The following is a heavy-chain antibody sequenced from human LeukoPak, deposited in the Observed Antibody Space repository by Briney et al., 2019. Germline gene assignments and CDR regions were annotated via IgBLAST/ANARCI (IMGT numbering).Heavy chain of an antibody. CDR1: GGSISSGGYY. J-gene: IGHJ4*02. D-gene: IGHD3-22*01. CDR2: IYTSGST. Sequence: PSETLSLTCTVSGGSISSGGYYWSWIRQPAGKGLEWIGRIYTSGSTNYNPSLKSRVTMSVDTSKNQFSLKLSSVTAADTAVYYCASQYRYYDSLNWGQGTLVTVSS. CDR3: ASQYRYYDSLN. V-gene: IGHV4-61*02.